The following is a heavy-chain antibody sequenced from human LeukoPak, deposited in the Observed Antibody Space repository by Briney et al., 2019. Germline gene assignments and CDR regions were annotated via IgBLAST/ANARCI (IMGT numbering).Heavy chain of an antibody. CDR1: GGSFSGYY. V-gene: IGHV4-34*01. CDR3: ARGRGGDRCSSTSCYRYYYYYYYMDV. J-gene: IGHJ6*03. D-gene: IGHD2-2*02. Sequence: TSETLSLTCAVYGGSFSGYYWSWIRQPPGKGLEWIGEINHSGSTNYNPSLKSRVTISVDTSKNQFSLKLSSVTAADTAVYYCARGRGGDRCSSTSCYRYYYYYYYMDVWGKGTTVTVSS. CDR2: INHSGST.